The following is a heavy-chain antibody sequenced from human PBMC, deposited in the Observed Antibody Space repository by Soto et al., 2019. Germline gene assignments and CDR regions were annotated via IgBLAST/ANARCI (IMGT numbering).Heavy chain of an antibody. CDR3: AHSPYSSSSYYFDY. V-gene: IGHV6-1*01. CDR2: TYYRSKWYN. CDR1: GDSVSTNSAT. J-gene: IGHJ4*02. D-gene: IGHD6-6*01. Sequence: PSQTLSLTCAISGDSVSTNSATWDWIRQSPSRGLEWLGRTYYRSKWYNDYAVSVKGRITITRDTSKNQVVLTMTNVDPVDTATYYCAHSPYSSSSYYFDYWGQGTPVTVSS.